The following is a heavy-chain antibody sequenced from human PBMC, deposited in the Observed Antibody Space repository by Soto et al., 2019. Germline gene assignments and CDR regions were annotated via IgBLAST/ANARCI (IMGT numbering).Heavy chain of an antibody. J-gene: IGHJ4*02. V-gene: IGHV1-69*01. CDR3: ARDHPPYCSSTSCYHY. Sequence: QVQLVQSGAEVKKPGSSVKVSCKASGGTFSSYAISWVRQAPGQGLEWMGGIIPIFGTANYAQKFQGRVTITADESTSTAHMELSRLRSEDTGVYYCARDHPPYCSSTSCYHYWGQGTLVTVSS. CDR1: GGTFSSYA. D-gene: IGHD2-2*01. CDR2: IIPIFGTA.